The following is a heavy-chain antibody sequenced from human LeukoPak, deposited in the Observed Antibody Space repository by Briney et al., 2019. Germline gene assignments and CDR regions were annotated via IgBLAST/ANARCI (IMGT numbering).Heavy chain of an antibody. D-gene: IGHD6-13*01. J-gene: IGHJ4*02. CDR2: IYYSGST. CDR3: ARVPYSSSWYPDY. V-gene: IGHV4-30-4*01. CDR1: GGSLSSGDYY. Sequence: SETLSLTCTVSGGSLSSGDYYWSWIRQPPGKGLEWIGYIYYSGSTYYNPSLKSRVTISVDTSKNQFSLKLSSVTAADTAVYYCARVPYSSSWYPDYWGQGTLVTVSS.